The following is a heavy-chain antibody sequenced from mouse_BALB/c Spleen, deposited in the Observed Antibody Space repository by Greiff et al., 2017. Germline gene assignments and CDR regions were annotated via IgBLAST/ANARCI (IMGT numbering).Heavy chain of an antibody. V-gene: IGHV1-20*02. D-gene: IGHD2-3*01. CDR1: GYSFTGYF. Sequence: VQLKQSGPELVKPGASVKISCKASGYSFTGYFMNWVMQSHGKSLEWIGRINPYNGDTFYNQKFKGKATLTVDKSSSTAHMELRSLASEDSAVYYCAREQEPYDGYYAWFADWGQGTLVTVSA. J-gene: IGHJ3*01. CDR3: AREQEPYDGYYAWFAD. CDR2: INPYNGDT.